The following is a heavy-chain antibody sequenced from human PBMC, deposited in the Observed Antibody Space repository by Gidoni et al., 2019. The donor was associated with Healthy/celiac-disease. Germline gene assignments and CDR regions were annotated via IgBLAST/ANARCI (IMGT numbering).Heavy chain of an antibody. Sequence: QITSKESGPTLVKPTQTLTLTCTFSGFSLSTSGVGVGWIRQPPGKALEWLALIYWNDDKRYSPSLKSRLTITKDTSKNQVVLTMTNMDPVDTATYYCAHARYYYEYFQHWGQGTLVTVSS. CDR3: AHARYYYEYFQH. CDR2: IYWNDDK. V-gene: IGHV2-5*01. CDR1: GFSLSTSGVG. J-gene: IGHJ1*01. D-gene: IGHD3-10*01.